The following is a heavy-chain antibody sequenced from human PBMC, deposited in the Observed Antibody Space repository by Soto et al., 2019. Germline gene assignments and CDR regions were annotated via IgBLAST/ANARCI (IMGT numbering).Heavy chain of an antibody. CDR2: ISYDGSNK. CDR3: AKGREQYYYYYYMDV. D-gene: IGHD1-1*01. J-gene: IGHJ6*03. V-gene: IGHV3-30*18. CDR1: GFTFSSYG. Sequence: ESGGGVVQPGRSLRLSCAASGFTFSSYGMHWVRQAPGKGLEWVAVISYDGSNKYYADSVKGRFTISRDNSKNTLYLQMNSLRAEDTAVYYCAKGREQYYYYYYMDVWGKGTTVTVSS.